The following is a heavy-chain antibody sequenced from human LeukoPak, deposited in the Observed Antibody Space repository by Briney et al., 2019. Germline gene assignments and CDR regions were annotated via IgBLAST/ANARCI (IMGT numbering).Heavy chain of an antibody. CDR2: ISSSGDST. V-gene: IGHV3-23*01. Sequence: GGSLRLSCAASGFTFSTYAMTWVRQAPGKGLEWISTISSSGDSTYHADSVKGRFTISRDNSKNTLYLQANSLRAEDTALYYCTKEAATGAIGHWGQGTLVIVSS. J-gene: IGHJ4*02. CDR3: TKEAATGAIGH. CDR1: GFTFSTYA. D-gene: IGHD4-17*01.